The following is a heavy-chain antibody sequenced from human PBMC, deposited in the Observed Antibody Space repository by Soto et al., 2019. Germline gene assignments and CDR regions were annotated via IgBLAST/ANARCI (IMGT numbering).Heavy chain of an antibody. CDR1: GGSISSSSYY. J-gene: IGHJ6*02. CDR3: ARHLTYCSAGSCYSDFPYYGMDV. V-gene: IGHV4-39*01. Sequence: QLQLQESGPGLVKPSETLSLTCTVSGGSISSSSYYWGWIRQPPGKGLEWIGSIFYSGSTYYNPAIKSRVTISVATSKNQLSLKLSSVTAADTAIYYCARHLTYCSAGSCYSDFPYYGMDVWGQGTTVTVSS. D-gene: IGHD2-15*01. CDR2: IFYSGST.